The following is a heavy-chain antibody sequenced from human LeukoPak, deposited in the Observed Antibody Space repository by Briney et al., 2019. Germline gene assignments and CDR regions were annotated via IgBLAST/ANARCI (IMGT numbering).Heavy chain of an antibody. CDR1: GGSISSSSYY. Sequence: PSETLSLTCTVSGGSISSSSYYWGWIRQPPGKGLEWIGSIYYSGSTYYNPSLKSRVTISVDTSKNQFSLKLGSVTAADTAVYYCARDFRDTAMVYSFSGEYYFDYWGQGTLVTVSS. J-gene: IGHJ4*02. D-gene: IGHD5-18*01. CDR2: IYYSGST. V-gene: IGHV4-39*07. CDR3: ARDFRDTAMVYSFSGEYYFDY.